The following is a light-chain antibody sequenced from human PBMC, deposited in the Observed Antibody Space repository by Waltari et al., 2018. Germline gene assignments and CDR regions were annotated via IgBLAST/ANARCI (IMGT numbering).Light chain of an antibody. Sequence: DIVMTQSPDSLAVSLGERATLNRKSSQSLLYDIDNKDYLAWYQQKPGQPPKLLIHWASTRESGVPDRFSGSGSGTDFTLTISSLQADDVAVYYCQQYLRAPRTFAQGTGLEIK. CDR3: QQYLRAPRT. J-gene: IGKJ2*02. CDR2: WAS. V-gene: IGKV4-1*01. CDR1: QSLLYDIDNKDY.